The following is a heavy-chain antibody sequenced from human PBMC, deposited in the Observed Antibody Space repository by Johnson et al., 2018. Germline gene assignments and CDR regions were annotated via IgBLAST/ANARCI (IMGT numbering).Heavy chain of an antibody. J-gene: IGHJ6*02. D-gene: IGHD1-14*01. CDR2: ISWNSGNI. V-gene: IGHV3-9*01. CDR3: AKVNRVLIFYYGMDV. Sequence: VQLVQSGGGLVQPGRSLRLSCAASGFTFDDYAMHWVRQAPGKGLEWISVISWNSGNIGYADSVKGRFTISRDNAKTSLYLQLNSLRAEDTALYYCAKVNRVLIFYYGMDVWGQGTTVTVSS. CDR1: GFTFDDYA.